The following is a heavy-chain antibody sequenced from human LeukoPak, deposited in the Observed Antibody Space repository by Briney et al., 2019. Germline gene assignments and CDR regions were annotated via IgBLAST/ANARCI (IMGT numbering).Heavy chain of an antibody. CDR2: IYPGDSDT. V-gene: IGHV5-51*01. Sequence: GASLQISCKGSGSIFTSYWIGWVRPLPGKGLEWMGIIYPGDSDTRYSPSFQGQVTISADKSISTAYLQWSSLKASDTAMYYCARLPYGPYYFDYWGQGTLVTVSS. CDR1: GSIFTSYW. J-gene: IGHJ4*02. D-gene: IGHD3-10*01. CDR3: ARLPYGPYYFDY.